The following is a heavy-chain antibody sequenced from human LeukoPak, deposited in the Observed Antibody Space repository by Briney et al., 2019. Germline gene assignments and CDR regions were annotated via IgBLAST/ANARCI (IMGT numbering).Heavy chain of an antibody. Sequence: GASVKVSCKASGYTFTSYGINWVRQAPGQGLEWMGWISAYNGNTNYAQKLQGRVIMTRDTSTSTVYMGLSSLRSEDTAVYYCARGHVDTAMVNFDYWGQGTLVTVSS. J-gene: IGHJ4*02. CDR2: ISAYNGNT. V-gene: IGHV1-18*01. D-gene: IGHD5-18*01. CDR1: GYTFTSYG. CDR3: ARGHVDTAMVNFDY.